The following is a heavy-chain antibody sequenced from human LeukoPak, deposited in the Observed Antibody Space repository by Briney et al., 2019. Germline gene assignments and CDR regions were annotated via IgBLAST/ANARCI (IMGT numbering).Heavy chain of an antibody. Sequence: PGGSLRLSCAASGFTFSSYGMHWVRQAPGKGLEWVAFIRYDGSNKYYPDSVKGRFTISRDNSKNTLYLQMNSLRAEDTAVYYCANTGITIFGVVLDLDYWGQGTLVTVSS. CDR1: GFTFSSYG. J-gene: IGHJ4*02. CDR2: IRYDGSNK. CDR3: ANTGITIFGVVLDLDY. D-gene: IGHD3-3*01. V-gene: IGHV3-30*02.